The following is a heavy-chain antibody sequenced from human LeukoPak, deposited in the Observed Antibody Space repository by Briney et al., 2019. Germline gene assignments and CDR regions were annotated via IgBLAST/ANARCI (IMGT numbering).Heavy chain of an antibody. CDR3: ARGPLNYYDSSGYSSYWYFDL. CDR2: ISAYNGNT. V-gene: IGHV1-18*01. D-gene: IGHD3-22*01. Sequence: GASAKVSCKASGYTFTSYGISWVRQAPGQGLEWMGWISAYNGNTNYAQKLQGRVTMTTDTSTSTAYMELRSLRSDDTAVYYCARGPLNYYDSSGYSSYWYFDLWGRGTLVTVSS. CDR1: GYTFTSYG. J-gene: IGHJ2*01.